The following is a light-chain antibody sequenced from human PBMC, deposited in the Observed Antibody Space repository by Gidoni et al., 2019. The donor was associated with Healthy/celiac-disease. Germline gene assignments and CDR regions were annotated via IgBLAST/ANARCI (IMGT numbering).Light chain of an antibody. CDR2: LGS. Sequence: DIVMTQSPLSLPVTPGEPDSISCRSSQSILHSNGYNYLDWYLQKPGQSPQLLIYLGSNRASGVPDRFSGSGSGTDFTLKISRVEAEDFGVYYCMQALQTPPTFGQGTRLEIK. CDR1: QSILHSNGYNY. J-gene: IGKJ5*01. V-gene: IGKV2-28*01. CDR3: MQALQTPPT.